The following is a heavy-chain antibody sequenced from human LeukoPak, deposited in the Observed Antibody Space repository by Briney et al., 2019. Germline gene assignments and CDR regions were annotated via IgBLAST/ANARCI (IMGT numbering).Heavy chain of an antibody. D-gene: IGHD2-15*01. CDR3: ARGGCSGGSCYSGAFDI. V-gene: IGHV3-64*01. CDR1: GFTFSSYA. J-gene: IGHJ3*02. CDR2: INSNGGST. Sequence: GGSLRLSCAASGFTFSSYAMHWVRQAPGKGLEYVSGINSNGGSTYYINSVKGRFTISRDNAKNSLYLQMNSLRAEDTAVYYCARGGCSGGSCYSGAFDIWGQGTMVTVSS.